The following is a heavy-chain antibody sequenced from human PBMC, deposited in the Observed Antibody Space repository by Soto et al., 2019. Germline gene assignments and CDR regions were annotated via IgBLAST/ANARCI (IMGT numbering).Heavy chain of an antibody. D-gene: IGHD3-10*01. V-gene: IGHV1-69*12. CDR3: ARSAGSYPRKFDY. CDR2: IIPIFGTA. Sequence: QVQLVQSGAEVKKPGSSVKVSCKASGGTFSSYAISWVRQAPGQGLEWMGGIIPIFGTANYAQKFQGRVTINADESTRTAYMELSSLRSEDTDVYYCARSAGSYPRKFDYWGQGTLVTVSS. CDR1: GGTFSSYA. J-gene: IGHJ4*02.